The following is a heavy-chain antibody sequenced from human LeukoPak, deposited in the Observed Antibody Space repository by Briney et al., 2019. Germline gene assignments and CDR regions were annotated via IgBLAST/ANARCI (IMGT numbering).Heavy chain of an antibody. CDR1: GGSFSGYY. V-gene: IGHV4-34*01. Sequence: PSETLSLTCAVYGGSFSGYYWSWIRQPPGKGLEWIGEINHSGGTNYNPSLKSRVTISVDTSKNQFSLKLSSVTAADTAVYYCARGRLYCSSTSCYFPYFDYWGQGTLVTVSS. CDR3: ARGRLYCSSTSCYFPYFDY. CDR2: INHSGGT. J-gene: IGHJ4*02. D-gene: IGHD2-2*01.